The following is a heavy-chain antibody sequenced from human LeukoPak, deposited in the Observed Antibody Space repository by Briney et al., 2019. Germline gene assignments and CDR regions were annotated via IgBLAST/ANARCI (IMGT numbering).Heavy chain of an antibody. V-gene: IGHV3-30*04. J-gene: IGHJ2*01. CDR3: ARTFSYYFDL. Sequence: PGRSLRLSCAASGFTFSSFVMQWVRQAPGKGLEWVAGISFDGSNEYYADSVKGRFTISRDNSKNTLYLQMNSLRGEDTAVCYCARTFSYYFDLWGRGTLVTVSS. CDR2: ISFDGSNE. CDR1: GFTFSSFV.